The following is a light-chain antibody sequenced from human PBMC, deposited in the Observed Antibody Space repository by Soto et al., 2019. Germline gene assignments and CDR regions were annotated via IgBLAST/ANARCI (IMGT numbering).Light chain of an antibody. CDR2: EGN. V-gene: IGLV2-23*01. CDR3: CSYAGGGTGI. Sequence: QSALTQPASVSGSPGQSITISCTGTSTDIGSYKLVSWYQQHPGKAPKLMIYEGNKRPSGVSNRFSGSKSGNTASLTISGLQSEDEADYYFCSYAGGGTGIFGGGTKLTVL. J-gene: IGLJ2*01. CDR1: STDIGSYKL.